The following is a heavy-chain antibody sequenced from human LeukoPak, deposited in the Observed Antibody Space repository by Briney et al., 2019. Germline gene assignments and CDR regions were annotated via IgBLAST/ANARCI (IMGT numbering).Heavy chain of an antibody. CDR2: IYLYGTT. Sequence: SETLSLTCSVSAGSISSSSWWSWVRQSPVKGLEWIGEIYLYGTTYYNPSLKSRVTISVDTSKNQFSLKLSSVTAADTAVYYCARDPLECSSTSCYQGGYYFDYWGQGTLVTVSS. CDR3: ARDPLECSSTSCYQGGYYFDY. J-gene: IGHJ4*02. CDR1: AGSISSSSW. V-gene: IGHV4-4*02. D-gene: IGHD2-2*01.